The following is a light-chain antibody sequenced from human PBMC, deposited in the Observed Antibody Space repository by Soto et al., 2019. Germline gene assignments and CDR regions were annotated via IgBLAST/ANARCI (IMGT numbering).Light chain of an antibody. V-gene: IGKV3-20*01. Sequence: EIVLPQSPGTLSLSPGERATLSCRASQSVSSNNLAWYQQKRGQAPRLVMYGASSRATGIPDRFSGSGSGTDFTLTISRLEPEDFAMYYCQQYGSSPLTFGGGTKVDIK. J-gene: IGKJ4*01. CDR3: QQYGSSPLT. CDR2: GAS. CDR1: QSVSSNN.